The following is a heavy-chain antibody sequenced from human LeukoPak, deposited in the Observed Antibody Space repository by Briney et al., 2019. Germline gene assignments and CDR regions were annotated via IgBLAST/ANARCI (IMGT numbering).Heavy chain of an antibody. CDR1: RGSLSGYY. V-gene: IGHV4-59*01. CDR2: LYHGGST. CDR3: ARGRYYYDSSGYPYNWFTP. D-gene: IGHD3-22*01. Sequence: SETLSLTCIVPRGSLSGYYWSWIRQPPGKGLEWIGYLYHGGSTNHNPSLKSRVTISGDTSKNHFSLNLSSVTAADTAMYYCARGRYYYDSSGYPYNWFTPWGQGTLVTVSS. J-gene: IGHJ5*02.